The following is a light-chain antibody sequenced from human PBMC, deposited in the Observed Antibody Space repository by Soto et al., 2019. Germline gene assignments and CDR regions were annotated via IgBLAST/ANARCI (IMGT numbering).Light chain of an antibody. J-gene: IGLJ1*01. CDR3: QSYDNSLSGYV. V-gene: IGLV1-40*01. CDR1: SSNIGAGYD. CDR2: ANN. Sequence: QSVVPQPPSVSGAPGQRVTISCSGSSSNIGAGYDVHWYQHLPGTAPKLLIYANNNRPSGVPDRFSGSKSGTSASLAITGLQAEDEADYYCQSYDNSLSGYVFGTGTKVTVL.